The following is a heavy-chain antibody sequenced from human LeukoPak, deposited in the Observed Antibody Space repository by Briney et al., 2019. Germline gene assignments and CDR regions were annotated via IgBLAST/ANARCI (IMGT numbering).Heavy chain of an antibody. J-gene: IGHJ6*03. Sequence: PSQTLSLTCTVSSGSISSSNLCWGWPGHPAGTGLEWIMRISSIGNTNYNPTVNSPLTISIYTTKNHFYLKLCSATAADTALYYCARDGCGGSCVHYYYYYMDVWGKGTTVTISS. V-gene: IGHV4-61*02. CDR2: ISSIGNT. CDR1: SGSISSSNLC. CDR3: ARDGCGGSCVHYYYYYMDV. D-gene: IGHD2-15*01.